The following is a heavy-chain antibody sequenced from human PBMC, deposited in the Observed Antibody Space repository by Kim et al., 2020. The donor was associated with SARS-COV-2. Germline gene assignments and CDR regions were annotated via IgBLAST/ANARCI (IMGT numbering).Heavy chain of an antibody. CDR1: GYTFTSYD. V-gene: IGHV1-8*01. D-gene: IGHD3-3*01. J-gene: IGHJ6*02. Sequence: ASVKVSCKASGYTFTSYDINWVRQATGQGLEWMGWMNPNSGNTGYAQKFQGRVTMTRNTSISTAYMELSSLRSEDTAVYYCAREGQYDFWSGYSLFGSGSYVGYYYYGMDVWGQGTTVTVSS. CDR2: MNPNSGNT. CDR3: AREGQYDFWSGYSLFGSGSYVGYYYYGMDV.